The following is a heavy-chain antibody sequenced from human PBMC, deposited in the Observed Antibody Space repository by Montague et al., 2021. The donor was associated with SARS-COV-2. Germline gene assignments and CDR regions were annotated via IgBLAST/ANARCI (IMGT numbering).Heavy chain of an antibody. CDR1: GFSLSTSGMC. J-gene: IGHJ6*02. CDR3: ARIPFNRGICLGTGWYYGMDV. Sequence: PALVKPTQTLTLTCTFSGFSLSTSGMCVSWIRQPPGKALEWLALIDWDDDKYYSTSLKTRLTISKDTSKNQVVLTMTNMDPVDTATYYCARIPFNRGICLGTGWYYGMDVWGQGTTVTVSS. D-gene: IGHD2/OR15-2a*01. V-gene: IGHV2-70*01. CDR2: IDWDDDK.